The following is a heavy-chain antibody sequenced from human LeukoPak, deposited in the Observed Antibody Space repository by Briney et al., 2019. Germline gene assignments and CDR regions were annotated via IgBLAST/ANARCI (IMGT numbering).Heavy chain of an antibody. V-gene: IGHV3-21*01. D-gene: IGHD3-3*01. Sequence: PGGSLRLSCAASGFTFSSYSMNWVRQAPGKGLEWVSSISSSSSYIYYADSVKGRFTISRDNAKNSLYLQMNSLRAEDTAVYYCTSGFWSGYYFFDYWGQGTLVTVSS. J-gene: IGHJ4*02. CDR3: TSGFWSGYYFFDY. CDR1: GFTFSSYS. CDR2: ISSSSSYI.